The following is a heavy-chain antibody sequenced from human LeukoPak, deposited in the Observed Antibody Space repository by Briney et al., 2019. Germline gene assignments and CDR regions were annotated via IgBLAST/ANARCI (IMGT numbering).Heavy chain of an antibody. CDR2: MYLSGTT. Sequence: SETLSLTCAVSGGSITSVNLWAWVRQPPGKGLEWVGEMYLSGTTTCNPSLRGRATISLDRSKNQVSLRLNSVTAADTALYHCAGLVGRYSNGMYYYFDYWGQGILVTVSS. J-gene: IGHJ4*02. CDR3: AGLVGRYSNGMYYYFDY. V-gene: IGHV4-4*02. CDR1: GGSITSVNL. D-gene: IGHD1-26*01.